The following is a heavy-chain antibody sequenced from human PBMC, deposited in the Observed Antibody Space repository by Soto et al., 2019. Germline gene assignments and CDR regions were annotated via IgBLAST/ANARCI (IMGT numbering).Heavy chain of an antibody. CDR2: IHLGGTT. J-gene: IGHJ5*02. CDR1: GDSITSSAW. D-gene: IGHD1-20*01. V-gene: IGHV4-4*02. CDR3: ARGDNWRLDL. Sequence: QVQLQESGPGLVTPSGTLSLPCAVSGDSITSSAWWSCVRQPPGKGLEWIGEIHLGGTTNYNPSLKSRVTISVDKSKNQFSLILNSVTAADTAIYYCARGDNWRLDLWGQGTLVTVSS.